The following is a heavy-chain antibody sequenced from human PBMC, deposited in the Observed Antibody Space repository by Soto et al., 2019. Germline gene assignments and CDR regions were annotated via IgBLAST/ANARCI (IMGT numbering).Heavy chain of an antibody. Sequence: ASVKFSCKASGYTFTSYGISWVRQAPGQGLEWMGWISAYNGNTNNAQKLQGRVPMTTDTSTSTAYMELRSIRSDDTAVFYCARDERLVPAAILGASDALVIWGRGTMVTVSS. J-gene: IGHJ3*02. CDR2: ISAYNGNT. CDR3: ARDERLVPAAILGASDALVI. D-gene: IGHD2-2*02. V-gene: IGHV1-18*01. CDR1: GYTFTSYG.